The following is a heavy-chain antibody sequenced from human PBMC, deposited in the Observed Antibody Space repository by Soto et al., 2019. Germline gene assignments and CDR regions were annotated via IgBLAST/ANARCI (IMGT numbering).Heavy chain of an antibody. V-gene: IGHV3-21*01. CDR3: ARDFVVVVAATPEFDYYYYMDV. J-gene: IGHJ6*03. CDR1: GFNFSSYS. Sequence: GGSLRVSCAASGFNFSSYSRNWVRQAPGKGLEWVSSISSSSSYIYYADSVKGRFTISRDNAKNSLYLQMNSLRAEDTAVYYCARDFVVVVAATPEFDYYYYMDVWGKGTTVTVSS. CDR2: ISSSSSYI. D-gene: IGHD2-15*01.